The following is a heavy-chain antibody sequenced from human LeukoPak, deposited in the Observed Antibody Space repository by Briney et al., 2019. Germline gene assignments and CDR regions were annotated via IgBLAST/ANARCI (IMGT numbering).Heavy chain of an antibody. V-gene: IGHV4-34*01. CDR3: ARDRVTTGGFDP. CDR1: GGPFSNY. D-gene: IGHD4-11*01. J-gene: IGHJ5*02. CDR2: INQRGGT. Sequence: SETLSLTCAVYGGPFSNYWSWIRQPPGRGLEWIGEINQRGGTKYNPSLKSRVTISDDTSKKQFSLKLSFVTAADTAVYYCARDRVTTGGFDPWGQETLVTVSS.